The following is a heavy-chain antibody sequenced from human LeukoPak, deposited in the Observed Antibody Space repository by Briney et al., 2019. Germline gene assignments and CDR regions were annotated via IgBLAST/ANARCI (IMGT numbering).Heavy chain of an antibody. CDR1: GFTFSNYA. J-gene: IGHJ6*03. D-gene: IGHD1-14*01. V-gene: IGHV3-23*01. Sequence: GGSLRLSCAASGFTFSNYAMSWVRQAPGKGLEWVSVISGSGGSTYYADSVKGRFTISRDNAKNSLSLQMNSLRAEDTAVYYCARSPAGANYYLDVWGKGTTVTISS. CDR3: ARSPAGANYYLDV. CDR2: ISGSGGST.